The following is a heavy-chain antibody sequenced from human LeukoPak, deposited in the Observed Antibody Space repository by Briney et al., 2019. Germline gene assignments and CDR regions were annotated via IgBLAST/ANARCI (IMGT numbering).Heavy chain of an antibody. CDR2: IKLKTDGGTA. V-gene: IGHV3-15*01. Sequence: GGSLRLSCAASGFTFANAWMSWVRQAPGKGLEWVGHIKLKTDGGTADYTTPVKGRFTISRNDSKTTLYLQMESLKTEDTAVYYCAKDHGRYRNNYFDYWGQGNLVTVSS. J-gene: IGHJ4*02. D-gene: IGHD1-26*01. CDR3: AKDHGRYRNNYFDY. CDR1: GFTFANAW.